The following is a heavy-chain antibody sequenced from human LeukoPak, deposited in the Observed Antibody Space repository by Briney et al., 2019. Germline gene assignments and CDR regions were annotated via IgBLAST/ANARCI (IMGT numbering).Heavy chain of an antibody. D-gene: IGHD6-19*01. V-gene: IGHV4-4*02. Sequence: SETLSLTCAVSGGSISSSNWWSWVRQPPRKGLEWIGEIYHSGSTNYNPSLKSRVTISVDKSKNQFSLKLSSVTAADTAVYYCARGIAVAGTGWYFDLWGRGTLVTVSS. J-gene: IGHJ2*01. CDR3: ARGIAVAGTGWYFDL. CDR1: GGSISSSNW. CDR2: IYHSGST.